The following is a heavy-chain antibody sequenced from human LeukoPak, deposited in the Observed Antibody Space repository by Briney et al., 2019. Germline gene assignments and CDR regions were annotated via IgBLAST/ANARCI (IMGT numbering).Heavy chain of an antibody. CDR2: IFYTGRT. J-gene: IGHJ5*02. CDR3: ARGGWPGIAAAGTPEWFDP. CDR1: GGSISSHY. Sequence: PAETLSLTCTVSGGSISSHYWSWIRQPPGKGLEWIGYIFYTGRTNNNPSLKSRVTISVDTSKNQFSLKLSSVTAADTAVYYCARGGWPGIAAAGTPEWFDPWGQGTLVTVSS. D-gene: IGHD6-13*01. V-gene: IGHV4-59*11.